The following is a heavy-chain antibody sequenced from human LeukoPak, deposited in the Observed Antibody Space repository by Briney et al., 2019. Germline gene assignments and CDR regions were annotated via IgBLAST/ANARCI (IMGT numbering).Heavy chain of an antibody. CDR2: MNPNSGNT. J-gene: IGHJ4*02. Sequence: ASVKVSCKASGYTFTGYYMHWVRQATGQGLEWMGWMNPNSGNTGYAQKFQGRVTMTRNTSISTAYMELSSLRSEDTAVYYCARGARGTAMNYWGQGTLVTVSS. CDR3: ARGARGTAMNY. CDR1: GYTFTGYY. D-gene: IGHD5-18*01. V-gene: IGHV1-8*02.